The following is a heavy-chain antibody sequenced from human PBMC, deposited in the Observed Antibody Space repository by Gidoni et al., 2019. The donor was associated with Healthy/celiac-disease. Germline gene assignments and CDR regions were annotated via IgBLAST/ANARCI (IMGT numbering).Heavy chain of an antibody. CDR1: VYTFTGYY. Sequence: QVQLVQSGAEVKKPGASVKVSFKASVYTFTGYYMHWVRQAPGQGLAWMGWINPNSGGTNYAQKFQGRVTMTRDTSISTAYMELSRLRSDDTAVYYCATDIYPIAAAGTGENWFDPGAREPWSPSP. D-gene: IGHD6-13*01. J-gene: IGHJ5*02. CDR3: ATDIYPIAAAGTGENWFDP. V-gene: IGHV1-2*02. CDR2: INPNSGGT.